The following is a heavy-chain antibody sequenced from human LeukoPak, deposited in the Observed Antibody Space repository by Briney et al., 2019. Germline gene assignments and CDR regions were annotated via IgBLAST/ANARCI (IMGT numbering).Heavy chain of an antibody. D-gene: IGHD5-18*01. V-gene: IGHV1-69*13. Sequence: ASVTVSCKASGGTFSSYAISWVRQAPGQGLEWMGGIIPIFGTANYAQKFQGRVTITADESTSTAYMELSSLRSEDTAVYYCARDVGGYSYQFDYWGQGTLVTVSS. CDR3: ARDVGGYSYQFDY. J-gene: IGHJ4*02. CDR1: GGTFSSYA. CDR2: IIPIFGTA.